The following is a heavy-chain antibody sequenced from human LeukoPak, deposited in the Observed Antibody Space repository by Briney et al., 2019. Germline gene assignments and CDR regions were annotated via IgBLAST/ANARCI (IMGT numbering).Heavy chain of an antibody. D-gene: IGHD1-26*01. CDR3: ARDKSGSYLSYYYYYGMDV. J-gene: IGHJ6*02. CDR2: ISSSGSTI. V-gene: IGHV3-48*04. CDR1: GFTFSSYS. Sequence: GGSLRLSCAASGFTFSSYSMNWVRQAPGKGLEWVSSISSSGSTIYYADSVKGRFTISRDNAKNSLYLQMNSLRAEDTAVYYCARDKSGSYLSYYYYYGMDVWGQGTTVTVSS.